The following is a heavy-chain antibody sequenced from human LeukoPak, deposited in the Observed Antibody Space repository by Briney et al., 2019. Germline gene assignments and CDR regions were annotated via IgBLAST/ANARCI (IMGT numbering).Heavy chain of an antibody. J-gene: IGHJ4*02. CDR3: ASGGYNGFDY. D-gene: IGHD5-24*01. CDR1: GFTFSSYW. V-gene: IGHV3-74*01. CDR2: INNDGSSR. Sequence: PGGSLRLSCAASGFTFSSYWMHWVRQAPGKGLVWVSRINNDGSSRNYADSVKGRFTISRDNAKNTLSLQMNSLRAGDTAVYFCASGGYNGFDYWGQGTLVTVSS.